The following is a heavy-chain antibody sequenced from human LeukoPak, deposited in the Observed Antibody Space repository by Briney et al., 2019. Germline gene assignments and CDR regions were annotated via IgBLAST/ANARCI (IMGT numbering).Heavy chain of an antibody. CDR1: GFIFNDYG. J-gene: IGHJ2*01. CDR2: IDWNGDST. V-gene: IGHV3-20*01. D-gene: IGHD3-10*01. CDR3: ARKARGYWYFDL. Sequence: PGGSLRLSCAASGFIFNDYGMNWVRQAPGKGLEWVSSIDWNGDSTDYADSVKGRFTISRDNAKNSLFLQMNSLRAEDTALYRCARKARGYWYFDLWGRGTLVTVSS.